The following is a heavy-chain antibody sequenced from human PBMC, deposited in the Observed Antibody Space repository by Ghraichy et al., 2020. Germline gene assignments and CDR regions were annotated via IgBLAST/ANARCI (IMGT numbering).Heavy chain of an antibody. D-gene: IGHD6-19*01. CDR1: GGSFRGSY. Sequence: SETLSLTCDVSGGSFRGSYCCCFLRHHPEGLLWIGEINHSGSTNYHHSLKGRLTISVDTSKNQFSLKLRSVTAADTAVYYCARVGSSGWRYWGQGTLVTVSS. J-gene: IGHJ4*02. CDR2: INHSGST. V-gene: IGHV4-34*01. CDR3: ARVGSSGWRY.